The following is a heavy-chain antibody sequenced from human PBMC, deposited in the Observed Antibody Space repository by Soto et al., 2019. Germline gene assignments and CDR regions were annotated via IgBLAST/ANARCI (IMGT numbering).Heavy chain of an antibody. CDR3: VRRSPEDAFDI. Sequence: PSETLSLTCAVSGGSIISDGYSWSWIRQQPGKGLQWIGHIYEGGNTYYTPSLESRVAISTDKSKNQFSLRLSSVTAADTAVYYCVRRSPEDAFDIWGQGTMVTVS. V-gene: IGHV4-30-2*01. J-gene: IGHJ3*02. CDR2: IYEGGNT. CDR1: GGSIISDGYS.